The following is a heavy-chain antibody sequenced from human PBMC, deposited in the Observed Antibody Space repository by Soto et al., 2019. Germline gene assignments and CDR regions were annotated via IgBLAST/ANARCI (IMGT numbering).Heavy chain of an antibody. V-gene: IGHV4-59*01. CDR1: GASISRYY. J-gene: IGHJ4*02. Sequence: QVQLQESGPGLVKPSETLSLTCTVSGASISRYYWSWIRQPPGKGLEWIGYVYYSGSTNYNPSLKSRVTISVDTSKNQFSLKLSSVTAADTAMYYCARDTTPSLWGQGTLVTVSS. CDR3: ARDTTPSL. CDR2: VYYSGST. D-gene: IGHD1-1*01.